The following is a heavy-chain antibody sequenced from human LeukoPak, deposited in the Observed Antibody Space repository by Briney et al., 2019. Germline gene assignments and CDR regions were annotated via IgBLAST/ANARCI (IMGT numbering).Heavy chain of an antibody. D-gene: IGHD5-18*01. CDR1: GFTFSPYI. V-gene: IGHV3-21*04. CDR3: ARDRHTAMVYYYYYMDV. CDR2: ISTNTGYI. Sequence: GGSLRLSCAASGFTFSPYIMNWVRQAPGKGLEWVASISTNTGYIYYADSVRGRFTISRDNARNSLYLQMNSLRDEDTAVYYCARDRHTAMVYYYYYMDVWGTGTAVTVSS. J-gene: IGHJ6*03.